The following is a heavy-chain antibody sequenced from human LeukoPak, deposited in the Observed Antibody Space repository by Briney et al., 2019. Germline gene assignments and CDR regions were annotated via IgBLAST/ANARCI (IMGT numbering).Heavy chain of an antibody. J-gene: IGHJ4*02. CDR3: ARDRYGDYDFDY. Sequence: PGGSLRLSCAASGFTFSSYSMNWVRQAPGKGLEGLSYISSSSRTIYYADSVKGRFTISRDNANNSLYLQMSSLRAEDTAVYYCARDRYGDYDFDYWGQGTLVTVSS. CDR2: ISSSSRTI. D-gene: IGHD4-17*01. CDR1: GFTFSSYS. V-gene: IGHV3-48*01.